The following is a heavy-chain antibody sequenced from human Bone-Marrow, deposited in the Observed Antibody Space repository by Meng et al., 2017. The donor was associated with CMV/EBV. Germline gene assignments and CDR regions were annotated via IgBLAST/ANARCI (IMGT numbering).Heavy chain of an antibody. CDR2: IVPAIGTP. J-gene: IGHJ6*02. V-gene: IGHV1-69*13. CDR1: GGTFSSFA. Sequence: SVKVSCKASGGTFSSFAVSWVRQAPGEGPEWIGGIVPAIGTPDYARRFQGRVTITADESTRTAFMELRGLRSDDTAVYYRARPRNRPDSNYFHHFALDVWGQGTAVTVSS. D-gene: IGHD1-14*01. CDR3: ARPRNRPDSNYFHHFALDV.